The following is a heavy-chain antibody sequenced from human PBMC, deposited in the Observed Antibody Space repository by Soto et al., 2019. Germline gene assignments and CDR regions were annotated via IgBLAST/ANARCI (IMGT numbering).Heavy chain of an antibody. D-gene: IGHD5-12*01. CDR3: ARGPIVATNYYYYYGMDV. CDR2: ISSSSSYI. V-gene: IGHV3-21*01. Sequence: PGGSLRLSCAASGFTFSSYSMNWVRQAPGKGLEWVSSISSSSSYIYYADSVKGRFTISRDNAKNSLYLQMNSLRAEDTAVYYCARGPIVATNYYYYYGMDVWGQGTTVTVSS. J-gene: IGHJ6*02. CDR1: GFTFSSYS.